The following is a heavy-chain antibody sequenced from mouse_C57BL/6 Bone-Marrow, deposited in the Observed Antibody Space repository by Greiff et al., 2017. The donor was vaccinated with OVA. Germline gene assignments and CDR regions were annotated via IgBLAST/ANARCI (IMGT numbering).Heavy chain of an antibody. CDR3: TPLYYEYDGRVMDY. J-gene: IGHJ4*01. V-gene: IGHV1-15*01. CDR2: IDPETGGT. CDR1: GYTFTDYE. Sequence: QVQLQQSGAELVRPGASVTLSCKASGYTFTDYEMHWVKQTPVHGLEWIGAIDPETGGTAYNQKFKGKAILTADKSSSTAYMELRSLTSEDSAVYYCTPLYYEYDGRVMDYWGQGTSVTVSS. D-gene: IGHD2-4*01.